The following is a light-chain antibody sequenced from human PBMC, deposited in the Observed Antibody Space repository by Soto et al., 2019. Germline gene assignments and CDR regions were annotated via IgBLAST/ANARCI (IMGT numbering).Light chain of an antibody. CDR2: GAF. V-gene: IGKV3-15*01. CDR1: QSVSSN. Sequence: EIVVTQSPATLSVSPGERATLSCRASQSVSSNLAWYQQKPGQAPRLLINGAFTRATGIPARFSGSGSGTEFSLTISSLQSEDFAVYYCQQYSDWPPTFGQGTKVDIK. CDR3: QQYSDWPPT. J-gene: IGKJ1*01.